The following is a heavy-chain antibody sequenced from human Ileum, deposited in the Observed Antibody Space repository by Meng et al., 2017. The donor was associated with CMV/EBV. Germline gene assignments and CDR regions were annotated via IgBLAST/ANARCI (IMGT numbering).Heavy chain of an antibody. CDR1: GDSVSSNSGA. CDR2: TYYRSRWYN. CDR3: ARGRKSFDY. J-gene: IGHJ4*02. V-gene: IGHV6-1*01. Sequence: CDISGDSVSSNSGAWNWIRQSPSRGLEWLGRTYYRSRWYNDYAGSVQSRISINPDTSKNQFSLHLNSVTPDDTAVYYCARGRKSFDYWGQGTLVTVSS.